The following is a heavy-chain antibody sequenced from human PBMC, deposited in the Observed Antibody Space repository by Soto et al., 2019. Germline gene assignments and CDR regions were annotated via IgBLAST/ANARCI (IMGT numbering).Heavy chain of an antibody. CDR3: VGPYFDY. J-gene: IGHJ4*02. Sequence: QVQLQESGPGLVKPSETLSLTCTVSGGSISSYYWSWIRQPPGKGLEWIGYIYYSGSTNYNPSLKSRVTISVDTSKNQFSLKLSSVTAADTAVYYCVGPYFDYWGQGTLVTGSS. CDR1: GGSISSYY. V-gene: IGHV4-59*01. CDR2: IYYSGST.